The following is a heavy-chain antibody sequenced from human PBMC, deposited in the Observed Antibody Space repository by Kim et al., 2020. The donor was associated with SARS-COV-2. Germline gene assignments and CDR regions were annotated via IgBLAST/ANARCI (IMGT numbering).Heavy chain of an antibody. V-gene: IGHV3-23*01. D-gene: IGHD3-3*01. CDR2: ISGSGGST. CDR1: GFTFSSYA. CDR3: AKDTGYDFWSGYYNVYYFDY. Sequence: GGSLRLSCAASGFTFSSYAMSWVRQAPGKGLEWVSAISGSGGSTYYADSVKGRFTISRDNSKNTLYLQMNSLRAEDTAVYYCAKDTGYDFWSGYYNVYYFDYWGQGTLVTVSS. J-gene: IGHJ4*02.